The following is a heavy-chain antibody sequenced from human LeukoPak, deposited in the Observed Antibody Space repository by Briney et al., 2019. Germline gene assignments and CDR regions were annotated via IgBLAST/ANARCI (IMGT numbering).Heavy chain of an antibody. V-gene: IGHV5-51*01. J-gene: IGHJ3*02. CDR2: IYPGASDT. D-gene: IGHD3-16*01. Sequence: GESLKISCQGSGYSFSTYWITWVRQMPGKGLEWMGIIYPGASDTRYSPSFQGQVTISADKSINTAYLQWSSLKASDTAVYYCARRGTDVNTGHRAFDIWGQGTMVTVSS. CDR3: ARRGTDVNTGHRAFDI. CDR1: GYSFSTYW.